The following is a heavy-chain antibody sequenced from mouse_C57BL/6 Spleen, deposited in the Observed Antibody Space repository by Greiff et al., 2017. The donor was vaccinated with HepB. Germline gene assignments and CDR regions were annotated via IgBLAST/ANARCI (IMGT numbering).Heavy chain of an antibody. J-gene: IGHJ2*01. D-gene: IGHD2-3*01. CDR2: IYPGSGNT. CDR1: GYTFTDYY. CDR3: ARWLLPTYYFDY. V-gene: IGHV1-76*01. Sequence: QVHVKQSGAELVRPGASVKLSCKASGYTFTDYYINWVKQRPGQGLEWIARIYPGSGNTYYNEKFKGKATLTAEKSSSTAYMQLSSLTSEDSAVYFCARWLLPTYYFDYWGQGTTLTVSS.